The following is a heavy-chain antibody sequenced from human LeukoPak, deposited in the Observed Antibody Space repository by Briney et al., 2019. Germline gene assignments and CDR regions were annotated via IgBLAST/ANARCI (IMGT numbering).Heavy chain of an antibody. J-gene: IGHJ5*02. D-gene: IGHD6-13*01. CDR2: IYYSGST. Sequence: SETLSLTCTVPGGSISSYYWSWIREPPGKGLEWIGYIYYSGSTNYNPSLKSRVTISVDTSKNQFSLKLISVTAADTAVYYCARAIAAAGSFNWFDPWGQGTLVTVSS. V-gene: IGHV4-59*01. CDR1: GGSISSYY. CDR3: ARAIAAAGSFNWFDP.